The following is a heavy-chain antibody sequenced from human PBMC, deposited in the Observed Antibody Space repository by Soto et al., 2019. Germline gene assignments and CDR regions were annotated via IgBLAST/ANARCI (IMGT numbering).Heavy chain of an antibody. Sequence: EVQLVESGGGLVQPGGSLRLSCAASGFTFSSYAMHWVRQAPGKGLEYVLAISSNGGSTYYANSVKGRFTISRDNSKNTLYLQMGSLRAEDMAVYYCARVGDGVHFDYWGQGTLVTVSS. CDR2: ISSNGGST. CDR3: ARVGDGVHFDY. CDR1: GFTFSSYA. V-gene: IGHV3-64*01. J-gene: IGHJ4*02.